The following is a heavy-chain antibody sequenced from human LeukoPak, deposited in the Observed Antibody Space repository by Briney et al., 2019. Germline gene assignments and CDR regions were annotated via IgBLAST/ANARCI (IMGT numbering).Heavy chain of an antibody. CDR2: INSDGSST. CDR1: GFTFSSYW. V-gene: IGHV3-74*01. D-gene: IGHD3-16*01. Sequence: GGSLRLSCAASGFTFSSYWMHWVRQAPGKGLVWVSRINSDGSSTSYADSVKGRFTISRDNAENTLYLQMNSLRAKDTAVYYCAGFWGYYYGMDVWGQGTTVTVSS. CDR3: AGFWGYYYGMDV. J-gene: IGHJ6*02.